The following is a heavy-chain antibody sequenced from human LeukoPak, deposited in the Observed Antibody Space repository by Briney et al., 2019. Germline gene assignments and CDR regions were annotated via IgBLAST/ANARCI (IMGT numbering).Heavy chain of an antibody. D-gene: IGHD2-15*01. CDR1: GGSFSGYY. CDR3: AREGVVGAYGHFDY. V-gene: IGHV4-34*01. CDR2: INHSGST. J-gene: IGHJ4*02. Sequence: PSETLSRTCAVYGGSFSGYYWSWIRQPPGKGLEWIGEINHSGSTNYNPSLKSRVTISVDTSKNQFSLKLSSVTAADTAVYYCAREGVVGAYGHFDYLGQGTLVTVSS.